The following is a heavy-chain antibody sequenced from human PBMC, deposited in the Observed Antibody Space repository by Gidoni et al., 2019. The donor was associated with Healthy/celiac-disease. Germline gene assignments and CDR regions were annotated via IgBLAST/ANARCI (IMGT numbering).Heavy chain of an antibody. J-gene: IGHJ4*02. V-gene: IGHV3-15*07. CDR2: IKSKTDGGTT. CDR1: GFTFSNAW. D-gene: IGHD3-22*01. CDR3: TTVFYYDSSGRDY. Sequence: EVQLVESGGGLVQPGGSLRLYCAASGFTFSNAWMNWVRQAPGKGLEWVGRIKSKTDGGTTDYAAPVKGRFTISRDDSKNTLYLQMNSLKTEDTAVYYCTTVFYYDSSGRDYWGQGTLVTVSS.